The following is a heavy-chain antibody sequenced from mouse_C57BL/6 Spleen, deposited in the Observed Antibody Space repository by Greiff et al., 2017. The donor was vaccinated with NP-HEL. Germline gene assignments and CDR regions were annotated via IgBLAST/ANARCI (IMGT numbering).Heavy chain of an antibody. Sequence: EVKLVESEGGLVQPGSSMKLSCTASGFTFSDYYMAWVRQVPEKGLEWVANINYDGSSTYYLDSLKSRFIISRDNAKNILYLQMSSLKSEDTATYYCARDTVVRAMDYWGQGTSVTVSS. V-gene: IGHV5-16*01. CDR1: GFTFSDYY. J-gene: IGHJ4*01. CDR3: ARDTVVRAMDY. CDR2: INYDGSST. D-gene: IGHD1-1*01.